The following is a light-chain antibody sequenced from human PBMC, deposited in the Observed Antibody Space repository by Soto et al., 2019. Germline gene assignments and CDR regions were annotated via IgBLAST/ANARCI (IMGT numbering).Light chain of an antibody. CDR3: QHYNSYPYT. Sequence: DIQMTQSPSSVSASVGDRVTITCRASQGISSWLAWYQQKPGKAPDLLIYDASSLESGVPSRFSGSGSGTEFTLTISSLQPDDFATYYCQHYNSYPYTFGQGTKVEIK. CDR1: QGISSW. CDR2: DAS. J-gene: IGKJ2*01. V-gene: IGKV1-12*01.